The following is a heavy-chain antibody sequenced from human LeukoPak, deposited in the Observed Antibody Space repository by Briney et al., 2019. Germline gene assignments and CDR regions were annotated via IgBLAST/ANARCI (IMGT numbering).Heavy chain of an antibody. Sequence: AGGSLRLSCAASGFTFSSYAMNWVRQAPGKGLEWVSSISSSSSYIYYADSVKGRFTISRDNAKNSLYLQMNSLRAVDTAVYYCARDQDIVVVPAAIRLVYYGMDVWGQGTTVTVSS. V-gene: IGHV3-21*01. CDR3: ARDQDIVVVPAAIRLVYYGMDV. CDR2: ISSSSSYI. D-gene: IGHD2-2*02. J-gene: IGHJ6*02. CDR1: GFTFSSYA.